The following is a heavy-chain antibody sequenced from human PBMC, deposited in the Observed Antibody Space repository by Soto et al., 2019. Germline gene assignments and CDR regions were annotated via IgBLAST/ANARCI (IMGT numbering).Heavy chain of an antibody. CDR3: AKLYWNPRYFDY. V-gene: IGHV3-23*01. J-gene: IGHJ4*02. Sequence: GGSLRLSCAASGFTFTNVAMTWVRQAPGKGLEWGSTITDSGGSTDYADSVRGRFTISRDNSKSTLYLQMNNLRADDTAVYYCAKLYWNPRYFDYWGQGARVTVSS. CDR2: ITDSGGST. CDR1: GFTFTNVA. D-gene: IGHD1-1*01.